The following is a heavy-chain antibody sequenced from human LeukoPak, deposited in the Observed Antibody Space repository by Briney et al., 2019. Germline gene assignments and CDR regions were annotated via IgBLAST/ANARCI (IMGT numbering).Heavy chain of an antibody. J-gene: IGHJ6*02. Sequence: GGSLRLSCAASGFTFSSYAMSWVRQAPGKGLEWVSAIGDSGGSTYYADSVKGRFTISRDNSKNTLYLQMNSLRAEDTAVYYCAKSLGIFGVAALSGMDVWGQGTTVTVSS. CDR2: IGDSGGST. CDR3: AKSLGIFGVAALSGMDV. CDR1: GFTFSSYA. V-gene: IGHV3-23*01. D-gene: IGHD3-3*01.